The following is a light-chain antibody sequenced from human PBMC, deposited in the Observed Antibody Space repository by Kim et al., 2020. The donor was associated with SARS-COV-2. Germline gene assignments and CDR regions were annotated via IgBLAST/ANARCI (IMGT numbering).Light chain of an antibody. CDR2: EVT. Sequence: QSALTQPASVSGSPGQSITIFCTGTGGDVGSYNLVSWYQQHPGKAPKLMIYEVTKRPSGVSNRFSGSKSGNTASLTISGLQAEDEADYYCCSYAGSSTYVVFGGGTKLTVL. V-gene: IGLV2-23*02. J-gene: IGLJ2*01. CDR3: CSYAGSSTYVV. CDR1: GGDVGSYNL.